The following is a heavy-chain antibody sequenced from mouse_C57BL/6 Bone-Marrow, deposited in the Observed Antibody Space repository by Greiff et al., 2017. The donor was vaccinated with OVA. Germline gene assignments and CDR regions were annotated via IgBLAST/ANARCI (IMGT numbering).Heavy chain of an antibody. J-gene: IGHJ1*03. CDR1: GYTFTSYW. CDR3: AREDYDSYFAV. D-gene: IGHD2-4*01. Sequence: QVQLQQPGAELVKPGASVKLSCKASGYTFTSYWMQWVKQRPGQGLEWIGEIDPSDSYTNYNHKFKGKATLTVDTSSSTAYMQLSSLTSEDSAVYYCAREDYDSYFAVWGTGTTVTVSS. V-gene: IGHV1-50*01. CDR2: IDPSDSYT.